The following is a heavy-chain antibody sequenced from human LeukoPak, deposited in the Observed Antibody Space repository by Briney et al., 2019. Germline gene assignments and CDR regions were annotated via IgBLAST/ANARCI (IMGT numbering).Heavy chain of an antibody. Sequence: GGSLRLSCAASGFSFNTFAMHWVRQAPGKGLEWVALIRDDGSRKDYADSVKGRFTISRDNPKNTLYLQMNSLRAEDTAVYYCAKSGGSGWYWFDYWGQGTQVTVSS. J-gene: IGHJ4*02. CDR2: IRDDGSRK. V-gene: IGHV3-30*02. CDR1: GFSFNTFA. CDR3: AKSGGSGWYWFDY. D-gene: IGHD6-19*01.